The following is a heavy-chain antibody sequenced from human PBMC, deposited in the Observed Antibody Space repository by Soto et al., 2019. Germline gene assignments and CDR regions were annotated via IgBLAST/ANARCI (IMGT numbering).Heavy chain of an antibody. J-gene: IGHJ4*02. Sequence: QVQLVESGGGVVQPGRSLRLSCAASGFTFSSYGMHWVRQAPGKGLEGVAVISYDGSNKYYADSVKGRFTISRDNSKNTLYLQMNSLRAEDTAVYYCAKVRTSPYYDFWSGQNTYYFDYWGQGTLVTVSS. CDR3: AKVRTSPYYDFWSGQNTYYFDY. CDR2: ISYDGSNK. D-gene: IGHD3-3*01. V-gene: IGHV3-30*18. CDR1: GFTFSSYG.